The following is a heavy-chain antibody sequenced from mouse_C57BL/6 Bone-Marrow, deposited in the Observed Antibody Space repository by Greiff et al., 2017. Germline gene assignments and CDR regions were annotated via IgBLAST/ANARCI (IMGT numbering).Heavy chain of an antibody. Sequence: EVQLVESGGGLVKPGGSLKLSCAASGFTFSSYAMSWVRQTPEKRLEWVATISDGGSYTYYPDNVKGRFTISRDNAKNNLYLQMSHLKSEDTAMYYCARAVYYGSPAWFAYWGQGTLVTVSA. V-gene: IGHV5-4*01. D-gene: IGHD1-1*01. CDR2: ISDGGSYT. CDR1: GFTFSSYA. CDR3: ARAVYYGSPAWFAY. J-gene: IGHJ3*01.